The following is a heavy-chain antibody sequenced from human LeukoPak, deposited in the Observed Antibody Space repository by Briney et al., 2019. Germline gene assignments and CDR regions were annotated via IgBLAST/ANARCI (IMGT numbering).Heavy chain of an antibody. CDR3: ARGWASSWYYFDF. J-gene: IGHJ4*02. V-gene: IGHV4-59*01. CDR2: TYDSGSS. D-gene: IGHD2-2*01. CDR1: GGSMRNYY. Sequence: PSETLSLTCAVSGGSMRNYYWSWIRQPPGKGPEWIGYTYDSGSSSYNPSLRSRVSISIDTSKNQFSLNLSSVTAADTAVYYCARGWASSWYYFDFWGQGTLVTVSS.